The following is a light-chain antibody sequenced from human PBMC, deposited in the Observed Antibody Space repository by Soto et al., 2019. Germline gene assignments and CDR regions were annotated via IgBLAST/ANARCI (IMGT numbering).Light chain of an antibody. V-gene: IGKV3-20*01. CDR2: GAS. CDR3: QHYGSSTIT. J-gene: IGKJ5*01. CDR1: QSVDSTY. Sequence: EIVLTQSPGTLSLSPGERVTLSCRARQSVDSTYLAWYQQKPGQTPRLLIYGASSRATGIPDRFSGSGSGTDFTLTISRLEPEDFAVYYCQHYGSSTITFGQGTRLEIK.